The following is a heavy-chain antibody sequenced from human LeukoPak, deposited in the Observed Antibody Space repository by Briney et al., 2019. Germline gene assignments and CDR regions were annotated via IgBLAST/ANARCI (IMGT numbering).Heavy chain of an antibody. CDR1: GGSFSGYY. D-gene: IGHD6-13*01. CDR2: INHSGST. Sequence: SETLSLTCAVYGGSFSGYYWSWIRQPPGKGLEWIGEINHSGSTNYNPSLKSRVTISVDTSMNQFSLKLSSVTAADTAVYYCARGSGIAAAGTLAPWGQGTLVTVSS. J-gene: IGHJ5*02. CDR3: ARGSGIAAAGTLAP. V-gene: IGHV4-34*01.